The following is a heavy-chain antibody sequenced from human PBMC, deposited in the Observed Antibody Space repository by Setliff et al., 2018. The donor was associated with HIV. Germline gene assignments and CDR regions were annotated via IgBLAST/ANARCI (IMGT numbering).Heavy chain of an antibody. CDR1: GFTFSDSA. V-gene: IGHV3-73*01. CDR2: IKTKPDNYAT. Sequence: PGGSLRLSCAASGFTFSDSAIHWVRQASGKGLEWVGRIKTKPDNYATAYGASVKGRFTISRDDSKNMAYLQMNSLKNEDTAVYYCTPTDYGGSDYWGQGTLVTVSS. D-gene: IGHD4-17*01. CDR3: TPTDYGGSDY. J-gene: IGHJ4*02.